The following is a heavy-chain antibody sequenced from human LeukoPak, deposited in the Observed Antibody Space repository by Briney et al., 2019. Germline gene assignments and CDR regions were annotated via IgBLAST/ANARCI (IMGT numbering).Heavy chain of an antibody. D-gene: IGHD7-27*01. V-gene: IGHV3-30-3*01. CDR2: ISYDGSNK. Sequence: GRSLRLSCAASGFTFSSYAMHWVRQAPGKGLEWVAVISYDGSNKYYADSVKGRFTISRDDSKNTLYLQMNSLRAEDTAVYYCAKVQLGIGVDYWGQGTLVTVSS. CDR1: GFTFSSYA. J-gene: IGHJ4*02. CDR3: AKVQLGIGVDY.